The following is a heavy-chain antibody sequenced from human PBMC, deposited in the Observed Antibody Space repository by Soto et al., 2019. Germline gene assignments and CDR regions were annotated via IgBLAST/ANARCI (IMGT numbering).Heavy chain of an antibody. D-gene: IGHD5-12*01. J-gene: IGHJ4*02. Sequence: GGSLRLSCAASGFTVSSNYMSWVRQAPGKGLEWVSVIYSGGSTYYADSVKGRFTISRDNSKNTLYLQMNSLRAEDTAVYYCARDPREYSGYDYSYGFDYWGQGTLVTVSS. CDR3: ARDPREYSGYDYSYGFDY. CDR2: IYSGGST. V-gene: IGHV3-66*01. CDR1: GFTVSSNY.